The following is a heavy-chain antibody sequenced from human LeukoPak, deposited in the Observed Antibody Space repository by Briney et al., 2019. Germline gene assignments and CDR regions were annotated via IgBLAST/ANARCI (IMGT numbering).Heavy chain of an antibody. CDR3: ARSTVTTYYYYMDV. CDR2: INSDGSDT. J-gene: IGHJ6*03. CDR1: GFTFSSYW. V-gene: IGHV3-74*01. D-gene: IGHD4-17*01. Sequence: PGGSLRLSCAASGFTFSSYWMHWVRQAPGKGLVWVSRINSDGSDTTYADSVKGRFTISRDNAKNTLYLQMNNLRAEDTAVYYCARSTVTTYYYYMDVWGKGTTVTISS.